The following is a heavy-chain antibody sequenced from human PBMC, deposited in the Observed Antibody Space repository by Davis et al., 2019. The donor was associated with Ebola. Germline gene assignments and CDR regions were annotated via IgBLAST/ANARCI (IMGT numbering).Heavy chain of an antibody. CDR3: ARHYSGLEWDY. CDR2: IHYSGGT. D-gene: IGHD1-1*01. V-gene: IGHV4-59*08. CDR1: GGSIANYY. J-gene: IGHJ4*02. Sequence: MPSETLSLTCDLSGGSIANYYWSWIRQLPGKGLEWIGLIHYSGGTNYNPSLNSRVTILVDTSKNQFSLKLRSVTAADTAVYYCARHYSGLEWDYWGQGILVIVSS.